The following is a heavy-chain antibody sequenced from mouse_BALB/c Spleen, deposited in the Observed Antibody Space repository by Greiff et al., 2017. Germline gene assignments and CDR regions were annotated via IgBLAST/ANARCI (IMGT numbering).Heavy chain of an antibody. D-gene: IGHD2-10*01. CDR3: ARRAYYGNYDYAMDY. Sequence: VQLQQPGAELVKPGAPVKLSCKASGYTFTSYWMNWVKQRPGRGLEWIGRIDPSDSETHYNQKFKDKATLTVDKSSSTAYIQLSSLTSEDSAVYYCARRAYYGNYDYAMDYWGQGTSGTVSS. J-gene: IGHJ4*01. CDR2: IDPSDSET. V-gene: IGHV1-69*02. CDR1: GYTFTSYW.